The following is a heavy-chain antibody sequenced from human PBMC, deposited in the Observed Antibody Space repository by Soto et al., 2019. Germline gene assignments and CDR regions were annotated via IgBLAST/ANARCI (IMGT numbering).Heavy chain of an antibody. CDR3: ARDLGAFNYGSAYFDY. Sequence: GGSLRLSCAPSGFTFSTYGMHWVRQAPGKGLEWVAVIWYDGSNQYYADSVKGRFTISRDNSKNTLYLQMNSLRAEDTAVYYCARDLGAFNYGSAYFDYWGQGTPVTVSS. V-gene: IGHV3-33*01. CDR1: GFTFSTYG. D-gene: IGHD3-10*01. CDR2: IWYDGSNQ. J-gene: IGHJ4*02.